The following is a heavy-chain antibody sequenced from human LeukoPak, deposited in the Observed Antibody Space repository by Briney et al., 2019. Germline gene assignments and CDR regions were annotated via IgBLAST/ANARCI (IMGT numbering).Heavy chain of an antibody. Sequence: QTGGSLRLSCAASGFTFSSYAMSWVRQAPGKGVEWVSAISGSGGSTYYADSVKGRFTISRDNSKNTLYLQMNSLRAEDTAVYYCAKDGAGYSYGYPAYFDYWGQGTLVTVSS. D-gene: IGHD5-18*01. V-gene: IGHV3-23*01. CDR2: ISGSGGST. J-gene: IGHJ4*02. CDR3: AKDGAGYSYGYPAYFDY. CDR1: GFTFSSYA.